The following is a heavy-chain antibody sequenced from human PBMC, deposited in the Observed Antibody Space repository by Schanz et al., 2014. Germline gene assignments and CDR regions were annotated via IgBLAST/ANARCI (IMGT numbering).Heavy chain of an antibody. J-gene: IGHJ4*02. CDR2: IHPSGGST. V-gene: IGHV1-46*01. D-gene: IGHD1-26*01. CDR1: GYTFISYF. Sequence: QVQLVQSGAEVKKPGASVKVSCKASGYTFISYFIHWVRQAPGQGLEWMGIIHPSGGSTNYAQQFLGRLTMTRDTSTNTVYMNLSSLTSADTAVYYCARGFLASGGKTFDCWGQGTLVTVSS. CDR3: ARGFLASGGKTFDC.